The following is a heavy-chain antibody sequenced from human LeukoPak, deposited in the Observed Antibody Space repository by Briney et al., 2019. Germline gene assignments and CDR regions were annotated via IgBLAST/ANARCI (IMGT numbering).Heavy chain of an antibody. J-gene: IGHJ5*02. CDR2: INHSGST. Sequence: SETLSLTCAVYGGSFSGYYWSWIRQPPGKGLEWIGEINHSGSTNYNPSLKSRVTISVDTSKNQFSLKLSSVTAADTAVYYCARRPLYGSGSYNWFDPWGQGTLVTVSS. D-gene: IGHD3-10*01. CDR3: ARRPLYGSGSYNWFDP. V-gene: IGHV4-34*01. CDR1: GGSFSGYY.